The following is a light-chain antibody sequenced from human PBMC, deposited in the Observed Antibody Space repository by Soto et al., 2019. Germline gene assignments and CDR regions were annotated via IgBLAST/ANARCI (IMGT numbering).Light chain of an antibody. CDR1: QSVSSSY. CDR3: QQYDSSPQT. V-gene: IGKV3-20*01. Sequence: EIELTQSPGTLSVSPGERATLSCRASQSVSSSYLAWYQQKPGQAPRLLIYGASSRPTGVPDRFSGSGSGTDFTLTISRLEPEDFAVYYCQQYDSSPQTFGQGTRLEIK. CDR2: GAS. J-gene: IGKJ5*01.